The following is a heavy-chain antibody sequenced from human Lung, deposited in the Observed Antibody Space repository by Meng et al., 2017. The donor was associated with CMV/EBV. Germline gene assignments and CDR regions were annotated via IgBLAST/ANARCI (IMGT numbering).Heavy chain of an antibody. CDR2: IKQDGSEK. CDR3: ARGGRTRLRYFDWLFLFDY. J-gene: IGHJ4*02. Sequence: GEXXRISCAASGFTFSSYWISWVRQAPGKGLEWVANIKQDGSEKYYVDSVKGRFTISRDNAKNSLYLQMNSLRAEDTAVYYCARGGRTRLRYFDWLFLFDYXGQGXLVTVSS. V-gene: IGHV3-7*04. D-gene: IGHD3-9*01. CDR1: GFTFSSYW.